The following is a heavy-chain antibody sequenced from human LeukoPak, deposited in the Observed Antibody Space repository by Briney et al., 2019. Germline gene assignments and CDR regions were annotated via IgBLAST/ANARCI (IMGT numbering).Heavy chain of an antibody. CDR1: VYTFTSNA. J-gene: IGHJ4*02. CDR3: ASICSSCTCSVEY. CDR2: IIVFNGNT. D-gene: IGHD5-24*01. Sequence: SVTVSRTASVYTFTSNASTWLRQAPGRGPERMGWIIVFNGNTNYAHSLQGRVSMTTDTSTSTAYMELRRLRSDDTAVYYCASICSSCTCSVEYWGQGTLVTVSS. V-gene: IGHV1-18*01.